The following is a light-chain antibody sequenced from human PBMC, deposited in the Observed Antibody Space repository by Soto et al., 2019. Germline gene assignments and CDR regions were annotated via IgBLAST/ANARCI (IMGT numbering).Light chain of an antibody. V-gene: IGLV2-8*01. CDR2: EVN. J-gene: IGLJ2*01. CDR3: SSYAGSNNLV. Sequence: QSALTQPPSASGSPGQSVIISCTGTSSDVGGYNYVSWYQHHPGRAPKFMIYEVNKRPSGVPDRFSGSKSGNTASLTVSGLQAEDEADYYCSSYAGSNNLVFGGGTKLTVL. CDR1: SSDVGGYNY.